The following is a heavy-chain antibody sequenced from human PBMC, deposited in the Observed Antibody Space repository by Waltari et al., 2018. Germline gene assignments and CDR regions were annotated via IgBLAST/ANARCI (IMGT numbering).Heavy chain of an antibody. CDR1: GGSISSSSYY. CDR2: IYYSGSP. Sequence: QLQLQESGPGLVKPSETLSLTCTVSGGSISSSSYYWGWIRQPPGKGLEWIGSIYYSGSPYYNPSLKSRVTISVDTSKNQFSLKLSSVTAADTAVYYCARLGDDSSGYYDYWGQGTLVTVSS. D-gene: IGHD3-22*01. J-gene: IGHJ4*02. V-gene: IGHV4-39*01. CDR3: ARLGDDSSGYYDY.